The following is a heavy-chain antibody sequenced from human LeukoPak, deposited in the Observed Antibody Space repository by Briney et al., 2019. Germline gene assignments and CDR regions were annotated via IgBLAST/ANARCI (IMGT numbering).Heavy chain of an antibody. V-gene: IGHV4-4*07. Sequence: SETLSLTCTVSGGSISSYYWSWIRQPAGKGLEWIGRIYTSGSTNYNPSLKSRVTMSVDTSKNQFSLKLSSVTAADTAVYYCARDGYSSNSGAFDIWGPGTMVTVSS. CDR2: IYTSGST. D-gene: IGHD6-13*01. CDR3: ARDGYSSNSGAFDI. CDR1: GGSISSYY. J-gene: IGHJ3*02.